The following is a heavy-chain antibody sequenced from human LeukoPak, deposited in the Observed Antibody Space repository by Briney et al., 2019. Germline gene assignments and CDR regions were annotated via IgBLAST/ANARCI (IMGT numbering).Heavy chain of an antibody. CDR2: ISGSGGST. J-gene: IGHJ4*02. CDR1: GFTFSSYA. D-gene: IGHD3-10*01. CDR3: ARDMRGPIDY. Sequence: GGALRLSCAASGFTFSSYAMSWVRQAPGKGLEWVSAISGSGGSTYYADSLKGRFTISRDNSKNTLYLQRSSLRAEDTAVYYCARDMRGPIDYWGQGTLATVSS. V-gene: IGHV3-23*01.